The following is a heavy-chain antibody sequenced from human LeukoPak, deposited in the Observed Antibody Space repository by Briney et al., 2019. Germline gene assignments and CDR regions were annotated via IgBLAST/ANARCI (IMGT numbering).Heavy chain of an antibody. Sequence: GGSLRLSCAASGLTFHDYCMSWVRQAPAKGLPWVSCINWYRGSTGYEDSVKGRCTISRGNAKNSLYLQMNSLKCEDTALDYFARGSGSYYNDNFDYWGEGSLVTVSS. CDR1: GLTFHDYC. CDR3: ARGSGSYYNDNFDY. J-gene: IGHJ4*02. CDR2: INWYRGST. V-gene: IGHV3-20*04. D-gene: IGHD3-10*01.